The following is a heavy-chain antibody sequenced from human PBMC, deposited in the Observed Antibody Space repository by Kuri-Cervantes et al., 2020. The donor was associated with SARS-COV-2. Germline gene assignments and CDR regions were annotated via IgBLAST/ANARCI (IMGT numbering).Heavy chain of an antibody. CDR3: ARDQGLAYYDFWSGYSNDAFDI. J-gene: IGHJ3*02. V-gene: IGHV3-43D*03. CDR2: ISWDGGST. Sequence: GESLKISCAASGFTFDDYAMHWVRQAPGKGLEWVSLISWDGGSTYYADSVKGRFTISRDNSKNTLYLQMNSLRAEDTAVYYCARDQGLAYYDFWSGYSNDAFDIWGQGTMVTVSS. CDR1: GFTFDDYA. D-gene: IGHD3-3*01.